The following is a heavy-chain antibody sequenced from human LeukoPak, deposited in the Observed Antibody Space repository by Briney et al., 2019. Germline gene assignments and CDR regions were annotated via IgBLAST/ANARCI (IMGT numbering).Heavy chain of an antibody. V-gene: IGHV1-69*01. Sequence: SVKVSCKASGGTFSSYAISWVRQAPGQGLEWMGGIIPIFGTANYAQKFQGRVTITADESTSTAYMELSSLRSEDTAVYYCASLRAYCSGGSCSPDYWGQGTLVTVSS. D-gene: IGHD2-15*01. CDR1: GGTFSSYA. J-gene: IGHJ4*02. CDR3: ASLRAYCSGGSCSPDY. CDR2: IIPIFGTA.